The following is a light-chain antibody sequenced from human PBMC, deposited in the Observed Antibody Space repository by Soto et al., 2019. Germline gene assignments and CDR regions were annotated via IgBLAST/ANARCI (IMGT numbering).Light chain of an antibody. Sequence: IVMTQSPATLSVSPGERATLSCRAGQSVSSNLAWYQQKPGQAPRLLIYGASTRATGIPARFSGSGSGTEFTLTISSLQSEDFAVYYCQQYNNWWTFGQGTKVEI. CDR2: GAS. J-gene: IGKJ1*01. CDR3: QQYNNWWT. V-gene: IGKV3-15*01. CDR1: QSVSSN.